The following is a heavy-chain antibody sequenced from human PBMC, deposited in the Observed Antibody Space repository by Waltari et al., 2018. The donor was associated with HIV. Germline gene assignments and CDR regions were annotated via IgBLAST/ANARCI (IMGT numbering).Heavy chain of an antibody. CDR3: ARRSWDL. Sequence: QVQLVQSGADVKKPGASVKVSCKASGYTVTDYYVHWVRQAPGQRLEWMGWINPKSGGRKFAQKFQGRVTMTWDTSITTAYMELHRLRSDDTAVYYCARRSWDLWGQGTLLTVSS. CDR2: INPKSGGR. J-gene: IGHJ5*02. V-gene: IGHV1-2*02. CDR1: GYTVTDYY.